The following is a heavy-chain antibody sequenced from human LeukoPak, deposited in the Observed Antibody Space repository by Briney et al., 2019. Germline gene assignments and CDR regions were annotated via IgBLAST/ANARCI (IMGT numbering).Heavy chain of an antibody. J-gene: IGHJ5*02. CDR2: IIPILGIA. CDR1: GGTFSSYA. D-gene: IGHD4-23*01. V-gene: IGHV1-69*04. Sequence: ASVKVSCKASGGTFSSYAISWVRQAPGQGLEWMGRIIPILGIANYAQKFQGRVTITADKSTSTAYMELSSLRSEDTALYYCVRDADGGNSWFDTWGQGTPVTVSS. CDR3: VRDADGGNSWFDT.